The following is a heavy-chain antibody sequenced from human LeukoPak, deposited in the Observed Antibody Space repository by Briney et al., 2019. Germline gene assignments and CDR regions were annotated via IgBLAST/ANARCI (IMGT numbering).Heavy chain of an antibody. CDR2: ISAYNGNT. Sequence: ASVKVSCKASGYTFTSYGISWVRQAPRQGLEWMGWISAYNGNTNYAQKLQGRVTMTTDTSTSTAYMELRSLRSDDTAVYYCASWSAYHYYYYYMDVWGKGTTVTVSS. D-gene: IGHD3-3*01. CDR3: ASWSAYHYYYYYMDV. V-gene: IGHV1-18*01. J-gene: IGHJ6*03. CDR1: GYTFTSYG.